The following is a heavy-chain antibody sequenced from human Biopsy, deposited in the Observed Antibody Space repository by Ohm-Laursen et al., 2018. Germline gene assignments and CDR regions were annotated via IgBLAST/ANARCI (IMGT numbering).Heavy chain of an antibody. Sequence: SLRLSCAASGVTLSGYAMNWVRQAPGKGLEWVSSISASSSYIHYADSVKGRFTVSRYNAKNSLYLQMNSLRAADTAIYYCATELLPPGVGGPWLDSWGQGTPVTVSS. V-gene: IGHV3-21*06. D-gene: IGHD3-16*01. CDR3: ATELLPPGVGGPWLDS. CDR1: GVTLSGYA. CDR2: ISASSSYI. J-gene: IGHJ5*01.